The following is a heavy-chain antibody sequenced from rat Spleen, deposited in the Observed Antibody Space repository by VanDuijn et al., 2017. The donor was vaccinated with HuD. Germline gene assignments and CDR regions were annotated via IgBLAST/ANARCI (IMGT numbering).Heavy chain of an antibody. CDR1: GFSLTSNG. D-gene: IGHD1-1*01. V-gene: IGHV2S30*01. CDR2: MRFDGDT. Sequence: QVQVKESGPGLVQPSQTLSLTCTVSGFSLTSNGVSWVRQTPGKGLEWVGRMRFDGDTYYNSTLKSRLSISRDTSKSQVFLKMNSLQTEDTAMYFCARKVFIADWYFDFWGPGTMVTVSS. CDR3: ARKVFIADWYFDF. J-gene: IGHJ1*01.